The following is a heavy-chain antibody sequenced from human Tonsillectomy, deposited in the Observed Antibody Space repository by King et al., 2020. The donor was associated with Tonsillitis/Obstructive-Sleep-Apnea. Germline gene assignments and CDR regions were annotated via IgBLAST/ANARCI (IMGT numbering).Heavy chain of an antibody. D-gene: IGHD3-3*01. Sequence: VQLVESGGGVVQPGRSLRLSCAASGFTFSSYGMHWVRQAPGKGLEWVAVIWYEGSNKYSADSVKGRFTISRDNSKNTLYLQMNSLRAEDTAVYYCARATAREMARRYYDFWSGHFDYWGQGTLVTVSS. V-gene: IGHV3-33*01. CDR2: IWYEGSNK. J-gene: IGHJ4*02. CDR3: ARATAREMARRYYDFWSGHFDY. CDR1: GFTFSSYG.